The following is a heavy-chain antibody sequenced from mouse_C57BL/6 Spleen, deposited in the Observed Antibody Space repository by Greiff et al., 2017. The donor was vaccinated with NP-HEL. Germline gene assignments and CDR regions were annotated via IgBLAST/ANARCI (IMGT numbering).Heavy chain of an antibody. CDR1: GFSLTSSG. J-gene: IGHJ4*01. CDR2: IWRGGST. D-gene: IGHD3-3*01. V-gene: IGHV2-5*01. CDR3: ANRASYYAIGY. Sequence: VKLLESGPGLVQPSQSLSITCTVSGFSLTSSGVHWVRQSPGKGLEWLGVIWRGGSTDYNAAFMSILSITKDNSNSQVFLKMHSLQTDDTAIYYCANRASYYAIGYWGQGTSLTVSS.